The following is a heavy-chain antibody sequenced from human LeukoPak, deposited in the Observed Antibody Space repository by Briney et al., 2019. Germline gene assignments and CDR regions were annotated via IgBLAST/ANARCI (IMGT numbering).Heavy chain of an antibody. J-gene: IGHJ6*03. CDR3: ARGWSRTVTTILDYYYYYMDV. D-gene: IGHD2-21*02. V-gene: IGHV4-34*01. Sequence: PSETLSLTCAVYGVAFSCYYWSWIRQPPGKGLEWIREINHSGSTNYNPSLKSRVTISVDTSKNQFSLKRSSVTAADTAVYYCARGWSRTVTTILDYYYYYMDVWGKGTTVTVSS. CDR1: GVAFSCYY. CDR2: INHSGST.